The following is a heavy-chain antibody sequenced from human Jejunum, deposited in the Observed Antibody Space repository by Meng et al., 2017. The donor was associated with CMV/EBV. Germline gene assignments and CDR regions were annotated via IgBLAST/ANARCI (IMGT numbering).Heavy chain of an antibody. CDR3: ARSGINDYGFFDS. J-gene: IGHJ4*02. V-gene: IGHV1-18*03. D-gene: IGHD5-12*01. CDR2: ISGYNGNT. CDR1: GDKFRSYG. Sequence: CKVSGDKFRSYGINWVRQAPGQGTEWLGWISGYNGNTKYAERFQGRVTMTQDTSTNTAYMELTSLRSDDMAVYYCARSGINDYGFFDSWGQGSLVTVSS.